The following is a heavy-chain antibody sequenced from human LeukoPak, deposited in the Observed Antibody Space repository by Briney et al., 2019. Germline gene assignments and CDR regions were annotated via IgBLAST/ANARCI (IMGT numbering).Heavy chain of an antibody. Sequence: GGSLRLSCAASGFTFSSYGMHWVRQAPGKGLEWVAFIHYDGTNEYYADSVKGRLTISRDNFKNTLSLQMNGLRVEDTALYYCVNSGFDPWGQGTPVTVSS. CDR2: IHYDGTNE. V-gene: IGHV3-30*02. CDR1: GFTFSSYG. D-gene: IGHD3-10*01. CDR3: VNSGFDP. J-gene: IGHJ5*02.